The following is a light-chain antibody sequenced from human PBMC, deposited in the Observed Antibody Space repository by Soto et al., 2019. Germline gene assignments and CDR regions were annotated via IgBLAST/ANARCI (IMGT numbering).Light chain of an antibody. CDR3: QQYGSSPTT. CDR1: QSVSSSY. J-gene: IGKJ1*01. Sequence: EIVLTQSPGTLSLSPGERATLSCRASQSVSSSYLAWYQQKPGQAPRLLIYGVSSRATGIPDRFSGSGSGTDFTLTISRLEPEDFAVYYCQQYGSSPTTFGQGTKVDI. V-gene: IGKV3-20*01. CDR2: GVS.